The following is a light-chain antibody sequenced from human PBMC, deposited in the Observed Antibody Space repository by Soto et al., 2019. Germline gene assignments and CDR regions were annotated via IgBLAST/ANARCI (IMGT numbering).Light chain of an antibody. CDR2: WAS. CDR3: HQYYSTPFT. V-gene: IGKV4-1*01. CDR1: QSVLYSSNNKNC. Sequence: DIVMTQSPDSLAVSLGERATINRKSSQSVLYSSNNKNCLAWYQQKPGQPPKLLIYWASTRESGVPDRFSGSESGTDFTLTITSLQAEDVAVYYCHQYYSTPFTFGQGTRLEIK. J-gene: IGKJ5*01.